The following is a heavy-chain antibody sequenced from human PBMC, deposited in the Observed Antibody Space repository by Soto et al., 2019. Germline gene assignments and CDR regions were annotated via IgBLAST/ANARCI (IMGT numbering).Heavy chain of an antibody. D-gene: IGHD3-16*01. CDR2: INAGNGNT. V-gene: IGHV1-3*01. Sequence: QVQLVQSGAEVKKPGASVKVSCKASGYTFTSYAMHWVRQAPGQRLEWMGWINAGNGNTKYSQKFQGRVTITRDTSASTAYMELSSLRSEDTAVYYCARVPTGVSGSYDYFDYWGQGTLVTFSS. CDR3: ARVPTGVSGSYDYFDY. CDR1: GYTFTSYA. J-gene: IGHJ4*02.